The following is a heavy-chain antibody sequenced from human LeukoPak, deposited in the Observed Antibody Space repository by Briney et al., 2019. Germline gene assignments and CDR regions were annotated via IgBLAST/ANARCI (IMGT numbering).Heavy chain of an antibody. Sequence: PGGSLRLSCAASGFTFSSYWTHWVRQAPGKGLVWVSRINTDGSSTSYADSVQGRFTISRDNAKNTLYLQMNRLRAEDTAVYYCARDDSWGFANWGQGSLVTVSS. D-gene: IGHD3/OR15-3a*01. CDR2: INTDGSST. CDR1: GFTFSSYW. CDR3: ARDDSWGFAN. V-gene: IGHV3-74*01. J-gene: IGHJ4*02.